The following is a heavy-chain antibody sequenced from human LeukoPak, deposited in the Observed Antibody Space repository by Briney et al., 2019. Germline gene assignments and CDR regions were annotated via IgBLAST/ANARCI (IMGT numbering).Heavy chain of an antibody. J-gene: IGHJ4*02. CDR1: GFTFSSYW. CDR2: IKQDGSEK. D-gene: IGHD3-3*01. CDR3: ARALLAWLHYFDY. Sequence: GGSLRLSCAASGFTFSSYWMSWVRQAPGKGLEWVANIKQDGSEKYYVDSVKGRFTISRDNAKNSLYLQMNSLRAEDAAVYYCARALLAWLHYFDYWGQATLVTVSS. V-gene: IGHV3-7*01.